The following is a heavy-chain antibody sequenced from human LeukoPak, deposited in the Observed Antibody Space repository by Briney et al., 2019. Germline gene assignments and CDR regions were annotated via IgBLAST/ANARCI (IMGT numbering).Heavy chain of an antibody. D-gene: IGHD4-17*01. J-gene: IGHJ6*03. CDR3: ARGTHGDHRAFYSHMDV. Sequence: GGSLRLSCAGSGFNFCTYRMDSVRQAPGKGLEWVASISSRSSYIYYTDSVKGRFTISRDNAKNSLYLQLYSLRADDTAVYYYARGTHGDHRAFYSHMDVWGKGTTITVSS. CDR1: GFNFCTYR. CDR2: ISSRSSYI. V-gene: IGHV3-21*06.